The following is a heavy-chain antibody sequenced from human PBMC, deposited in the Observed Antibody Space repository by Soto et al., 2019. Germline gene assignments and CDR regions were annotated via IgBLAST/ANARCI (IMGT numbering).Heavy chain of an antibody. D-gene: IGHD3-22*01. Sequence: SETLSLSCTVSGGSISSGGYYWSWIRQHPGKGLEWIGYIYYSGSTYYNPSLKSRVTISVDTSKNQFSLKLSSVTAADTAVYYCAVTTYYYDSSGVAFDIWGQGTMVTVSS. V-gene: IGHV4-31*03. J-gene: IGHJ3*02. CDR3: AVTTYYYDSSGVAFDI. CDR2: IYYSGST. CDR1: GGSISSGGYY.